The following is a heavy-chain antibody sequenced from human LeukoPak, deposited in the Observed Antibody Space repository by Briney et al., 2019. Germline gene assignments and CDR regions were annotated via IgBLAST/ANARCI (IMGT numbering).Heavy chain of an antibody. D-gene: IGHD3-10*01. CDR2: INSDGGTT. J-gene: IGHJ4*02. CDR1: GFTFDDYA. CDR3: ATDYYVSGSYYRLFY. V-gene: IGHV3-74*01. Sequence: GGSLGLSCAASGFTFDDYAMHWVRQAPGKGLVWVSGINSDGGTTTYADSVKGRFTISRDNAKNTLYLQMNNLRAEDTAIYYCATDYYVSGSYYRLFYWGQGTLVTVSS.